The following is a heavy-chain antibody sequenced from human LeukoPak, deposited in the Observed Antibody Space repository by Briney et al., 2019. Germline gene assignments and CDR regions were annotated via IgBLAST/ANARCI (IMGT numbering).Heavy chain of an antibody. Sequence: GGSLRLSCAASGFTVSSNYMSWVRQAPGKGLEWVSSVSGSGGDTHYADSVKGRFTISRDNSKNTLYLQMNSLRAEDTAVYYCAKSASGSYFDSWGQGTLVTVSS. J-gene: IGHJ4*02. CDR2: VSGSGGDT. D-gene: IGHD1-26*01. CDR1: GFTVSSNY. V-gene: IGHV3-23*01. CDR3: AKSASGSYFDS.